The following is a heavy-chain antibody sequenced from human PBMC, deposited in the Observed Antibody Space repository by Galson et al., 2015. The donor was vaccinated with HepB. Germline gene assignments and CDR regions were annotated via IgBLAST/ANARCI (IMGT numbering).Heavy chain of an antibody. Sequence: SVKVSCKASGGTFSSYTISWVRQAPGQGLEWMGRIIPILGIANYAQKFQGRVTITADKPTSTAYMELSSLRSEDTAVYYCARALQAPYTAIGDWGQGTLVTVSS. D-gene: IGHD5-18*01. J-gene: IGHJ4*02. V-gene: IGHV1-69*02. CDR3: ARALQAPYTAIGD. CDR1: GGTFSSYT. CDR2: IIPILGIA.